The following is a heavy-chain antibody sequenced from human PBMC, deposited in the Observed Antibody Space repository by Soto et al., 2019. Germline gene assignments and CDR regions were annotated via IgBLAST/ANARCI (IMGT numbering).Heavy chain of an antibody. CDR2: IRKKANSYST. CDR1: GFTFSDHY. CDR3: AGSGGDSSTWSDDAFDI. D-gene: IGHD6-13*01. J-gene: IGHJ3*02. Sequence: EVQLVESGGGLVQPGGSLRLSCVASGFTFSDHYMDWVRQAPGKGLEWVGRIRKKANSYSTESAASVKGRFTISRDDSKTQLFRKMTSRKTGDTAGYFGAGSGGDSSTWSDDAFDIWGQGAMVTVSS. V-gene: IGHV3-72*01.